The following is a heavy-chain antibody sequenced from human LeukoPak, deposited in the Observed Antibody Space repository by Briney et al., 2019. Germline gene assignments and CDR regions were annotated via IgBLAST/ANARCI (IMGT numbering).Heavy chain of an antibody. D-gene: IGHD2-15*01. J-gene: IGHJ6*02. V-gene: IGHV4-34*01. CDR2: INHSGST. Sequence: SETLSLTCAVYGESFSSYYWSWIRQPPGKGLEWIGEINHSGSTNYNPSLKSRVTISVDTSKNQFSLKLSSVTAADTAVYYCARGPAGRGYCSGGSCYGHYYYYYGMDVWGQGATVTVSS. CDR1: GESFSSYY. CDR3: ARGPAGRGYCSGGSCYGHYYYYYGMDV.